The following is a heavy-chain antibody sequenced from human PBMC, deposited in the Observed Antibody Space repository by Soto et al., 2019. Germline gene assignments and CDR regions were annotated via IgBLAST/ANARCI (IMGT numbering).Heavy chain of an antibody. CDR2: IIPIFGIA. Sequence: QVQLVQSGAEVKKPGSSVKVSCKASGGTFSSYAISWVRQAPGQGLEWMGGIIPIFGIANYAQKFQGRVTITADESTSTAYMELSSLRSEDTAVYYCARDRHIVVVPAAIGYWYGMDVWGQGTTVTVSS. J-gene: IGHJ6*02. D-gene: IGHD2-2*01. CDR1: GGTFSSYA. V-gene: IGHV1-69*01. CDR3: ARDRHIVVVPAAIGYWYGMDV.